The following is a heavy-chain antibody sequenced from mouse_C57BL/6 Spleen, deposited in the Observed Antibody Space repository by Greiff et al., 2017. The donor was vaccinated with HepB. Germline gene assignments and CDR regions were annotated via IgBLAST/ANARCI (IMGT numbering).Heavy chain of an antibody. J-gene: IGHJ3*01. Sequence: DVLLVEPGGGLVKPGGSLKLSCAASGFTFSSYAMSWVRQTPEKRLEWVATISDGGSYTYYPDNVKGRFTIARDNAKNNLYMQMSHLKSEDTAMYYCARDWVSNYVAWFAYWGQGTLVTVSA. V-gene: IGHV5-4*01. CDR3: ARDWVSNYVAWFAY. CDR2: ISDGGSYT. D-gene: IGHD2-5*01. CDR1: GFTFSSYA.